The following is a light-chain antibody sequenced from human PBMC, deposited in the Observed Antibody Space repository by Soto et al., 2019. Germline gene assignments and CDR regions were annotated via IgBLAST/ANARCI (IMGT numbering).Light chain of an antibody. CDR1: SSNIGAGYD. J-gene: IGLJ2*01. Sequence: QSVLTQPPSVSGAPGQRVTISCTGSSSNIGAGYDVHWYQQLPGTAPKLLIYGNSNRPSGVPDRFSGSKSGTSASLAITGFQALDEAYYYWQTDYSSLSGWAFGAGT. V-gene: IGLV1-40*01. CDR2: GNS. CDR3: QTDYSSLSGWA.